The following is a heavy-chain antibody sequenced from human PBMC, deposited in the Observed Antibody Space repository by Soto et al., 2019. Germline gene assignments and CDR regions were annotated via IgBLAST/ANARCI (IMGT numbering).Heavy chain of an antibody. CDR2: AHHSGRT. J-gene: IGHJ4*02. CDR3: ARSEATGLDY. D-gene: IGHD1-26*01. Sequence: QVQLQESGPGLVKPSGTLSLTCTVSGGSMSSSNWWNWVRQSPGKGLEWIGEAHHSGRTNYNPYLKSRVTISVDKSKTHFSLRLSFVTAADTAVYYCARSEATGLDYWGQGTLVTVSS. CDR1: GGSMSSSNW. V-gene: IGHV4-4*02.